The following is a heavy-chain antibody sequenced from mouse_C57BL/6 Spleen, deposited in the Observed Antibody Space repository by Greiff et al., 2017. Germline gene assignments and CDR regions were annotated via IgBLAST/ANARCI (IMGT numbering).Heavy chain of an antibody. CDR3: AKEADWYFDV. CDR1: GFSLTSYG. V-gene: IGHV2-4*01. J-gene: IGHJ1*03. CDR2: IWSGGST. Sequence: VKLVESGPGLVQPSQSLSITCTVSGFSLTSYGVHWVRQPPGKGLEWLGVIWSGGSTDYNAAFISRLSISKDNSKSQVFFKMNSLQADDTAIYXCAKEADWYFDVWGTGTTVTVSS.